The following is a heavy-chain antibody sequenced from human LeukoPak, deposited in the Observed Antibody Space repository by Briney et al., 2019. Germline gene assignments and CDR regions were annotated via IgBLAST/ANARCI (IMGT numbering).Heavy chain of an antibody. CDR2: IYGSGTI. CDR1: GGSIRSYY. D-gene: IGHD3-9*01. V-gene: IGHV4-4*07. Sequence: SETLSLTCTVSGGSIRSYYWSSIRQPAGKGLEWIGRIYGSGTITYNPSLKSRVSMSVDTSRNQFSLNLRYVTAADTAVYYCARLTGYSSESWFDPWGQGTLVTVSS. CDR3: ARLTGYSSESWFDP. J-gene: IGHJ5*02.